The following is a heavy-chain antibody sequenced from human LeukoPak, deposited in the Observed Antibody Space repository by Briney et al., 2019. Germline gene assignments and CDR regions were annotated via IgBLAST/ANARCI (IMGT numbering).Heavy chain of an antibody. CDR1: GFTFSNYG. V-gene: IGHV3-23*01. D-gene: IGHD1-1*01. Sequence: GGSLRLSCAASGFTFSNYGMSWVRQAPGKGLEWVSTISGSGGSTYYADFVKGRFTISRDNAKNSLYLQMNSLRAEDTAVYYCARISHWNVLAWGQGTLVTVSS. CDR3: ARISHWNVLA. J-gene: IGHJ5*02. CDR2: ISGSGGST.